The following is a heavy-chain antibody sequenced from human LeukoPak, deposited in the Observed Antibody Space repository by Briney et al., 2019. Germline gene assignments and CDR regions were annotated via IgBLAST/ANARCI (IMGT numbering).Heavy chain of an antibody. V-gene: IGHV3-23*01. D-gene: IGHD1-26*01. Sequence: GGSLRLSCAASGFTFSNYAMSWVRQAPGKGLEWVSAISGSGGSTYHADSVKGRFTISRDNSENTLSLQMNNLRAEDTALYYCVKGATLNPYSGSYSDYWGQGTLVTVSS. CDR1: GFTFSNYA. J-gene: IGHJ4*02. CDR2: ISGSGGST. CDR3: VKGATLNPYSGSYSDY.